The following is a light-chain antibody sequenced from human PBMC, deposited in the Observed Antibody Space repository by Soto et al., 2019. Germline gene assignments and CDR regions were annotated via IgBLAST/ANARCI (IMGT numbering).Light chain of an antibody. CDR3: QQHNGWPLT. V-gene: IGKV3-15*01. Sequence: EIVMTQSPATLSVAPGERATLSCRASQSISNNLAWYQQKPGQAPRLLIFGASTRATGIPARFSGSGSGTEFTLTISSLQSEASAVYYCQQHNGWPLTFGGGTKVEIK. J-gene: IGKJ4*01. CDR1: QSISNN. CDR2: GAS.